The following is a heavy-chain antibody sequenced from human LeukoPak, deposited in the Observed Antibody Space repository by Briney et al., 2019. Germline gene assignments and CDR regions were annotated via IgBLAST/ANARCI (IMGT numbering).Heavy chain of an antibody. D-gene: IGHD1-26*01. CDR2: IYTSGST. CDR1: GGSVRSDSNY. CDR3: ARDDPWEL. V-gene: IGHV4-61*02. J-gene: IGHJ2*01. Sequence: PSQTLSLTCTVSGGSVRSDSNYWSWIRQPAGKGLEWIVRIYTSGSTNYNPSLKSRVTMSVETSKNQFSLKLSSVTAADTAVYYCARDDPWELWGRGNLVTVSS.